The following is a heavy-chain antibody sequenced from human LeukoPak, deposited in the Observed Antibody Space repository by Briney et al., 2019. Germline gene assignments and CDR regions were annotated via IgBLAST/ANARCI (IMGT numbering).Heavy chain of an antibody. CDR1: GGSISSYY. Sequence: PSETLSLTCTVSGGSISSYYWSWIRQPPGKGLEWIACISYSGSTKYNPSLKSRVTISVDTSKNQLSLKLSSVTAADTAVYYCARGAFSGYGDFGFDYWGQGTLVTASS. J-gene: IGHJ4*02. V-gene: IGHV4-59*01. CDR3: ARGAFSGYGDFGFDY. CDR2: ISYSGST. D-gene: IGHD4-17*01.